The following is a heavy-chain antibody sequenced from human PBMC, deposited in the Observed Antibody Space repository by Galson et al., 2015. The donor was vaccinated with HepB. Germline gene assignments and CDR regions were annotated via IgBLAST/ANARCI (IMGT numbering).Heavy chain of an antibody. CDR2: ISSGADRI. V-gene: IGHV3-48*02. J-gene: IGHJ6*02. Sequence: SLRLSCASSGFTFSSYSMNWVRQAPGKGLEWISYISSGADRIHYADSVKGRFTISRDNAKNSLYLQLNSLRDEDTAVYYCARDEDYYDDDGSFPPHYYYGMDVWGQGTTVTVSS. D-gene: IGHD3-16*01. CDR3: ARDEDYYDDDGSFPPHYYYGMDV. CDR1: GFTFSSYS.